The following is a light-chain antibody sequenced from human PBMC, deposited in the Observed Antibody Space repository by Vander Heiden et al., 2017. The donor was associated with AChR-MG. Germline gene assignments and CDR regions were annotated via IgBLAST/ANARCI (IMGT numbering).Light chain of an antibody. Sequence: QSVLTQPPSASGTPGQRVTISCSGSSSHIGSNYVYWYQQLPGTAPKLLIYRNNQRPSGVPDRLSGSKSDTSASLAISRLRSEDEADYYCAAWDDSLSVVVCGGGTKL. CDR2: RNN. CDR1: SSHIGSNY. V-gene: IGLV1-47*01. J-gene: IGLJ3*02. CDR3: AAWDDSLSVVV.